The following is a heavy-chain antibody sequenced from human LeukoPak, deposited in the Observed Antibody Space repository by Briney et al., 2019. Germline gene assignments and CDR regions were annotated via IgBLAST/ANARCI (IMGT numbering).Heavy chain of an antibody. CDR2: IIPIFGTA. CDR1: GGTFSSYA. J-gene: IGHJ4*02. D-gene: IGHD3-22*01. V-gene: IGHV1-69*13. CDR3: ARGGSPYDSSGYYDY. Sequence: SVKVSCKASGGTFSSYAISWVRQAPGQGLEWMGGIIPIFGTANYAQKFQGRVTITADESTSTAYMELSSLRSEDTAVYYCARGGSPYDSSGYYDYWGQGTLVTVSS.